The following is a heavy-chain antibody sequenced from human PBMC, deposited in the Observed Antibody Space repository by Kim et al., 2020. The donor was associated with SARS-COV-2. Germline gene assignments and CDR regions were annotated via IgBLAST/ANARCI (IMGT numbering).Heavy chain of an antibody. J-gene: IGHJ4*02. Sequence: GGSLRLSCTASGFTFSTSAITWVRQAPGKGLEWVSTIPSTGDATYYIDSVKGRFTISRDNSENTLYLQLNSLRADDTAIYYCAKGPRPTSSYHFDYWGQGTLVSVSS. CDR2: IPSTGDAT. CDR1: GFTFSTSA. V-gene: IGHV3-23*01. CDR3: AKGPRPTSSYHFDY. D-gene: IGHD6-6*01.